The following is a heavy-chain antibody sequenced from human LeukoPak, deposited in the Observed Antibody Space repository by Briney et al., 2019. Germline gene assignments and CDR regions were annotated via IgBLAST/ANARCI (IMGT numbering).Heavy chain of an antibody. D-gene: IGHD3-22*01. J-gene: IGHJ4*02. V-gene: IGHV7-4-1*02. Sequence: ASVKVSCKASGYTFTSYSMNWIRQAPEQGLEWMGWINTNTGNPTYAPGFTGRFLFSLDTSVSTAYLQISSLKTEDTAVYYCARGPDYDSGGYPYWGQGTLVTVSS. CDR3: ARGPDYDSGGYPY. CDR1: GYTFTSYS. CDR2: INTNTGNP.